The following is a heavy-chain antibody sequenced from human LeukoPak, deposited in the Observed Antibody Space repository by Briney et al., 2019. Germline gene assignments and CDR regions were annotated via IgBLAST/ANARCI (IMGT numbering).Heavy chain of an antibody. CDR2: ISHTGSIE. D-gene: IGHD2-15*01. J-gene: IGHJ6*03. CDR3: ARDRAVALPTYYYFMDV. Sequence: GGSLRLSCAASGFTFTNYVMHWVRQAPGKGLEWVAVISHTGSIETYEDSVNGRFTISTHNSKNTVYLQMNSLKTEDTSVYYSARDRAVALPTYYYFMDVWGKGTTVTLSS. V-gene: IGHV3-30*04. CDR1: GFTFTNYV.